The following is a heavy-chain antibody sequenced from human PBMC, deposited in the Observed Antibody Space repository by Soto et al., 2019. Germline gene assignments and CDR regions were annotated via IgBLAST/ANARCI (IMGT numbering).Heavy chain of an antibody. Sequence: SETLSLTCAVSGGSISSSSYYWGWIRQPPGKGLEWIGSIYYSGSTYYNPSLKSRVTISVDTSKNQFSLKLSSVTAADTAVYYFARQAAAAGWFDPWGQGTLVTVSS. V-gene: IGHV4-39*01. D-gene: IGHD6-13*01. J-gene: IGHJ5*02. CDR2: IYYSGST. CDR3: ARQAAAAGWFDP. CDR1: GGSISSSSYY.